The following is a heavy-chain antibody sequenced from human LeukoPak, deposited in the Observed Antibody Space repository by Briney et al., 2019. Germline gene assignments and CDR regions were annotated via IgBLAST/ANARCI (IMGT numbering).Heavy chain of an antibody. D-gene: IGHD1-26*01. CDR2: ISYDGSNK. CDR1: GFTFSSYA. Sequence: GGSLRLSCAASGFTFSSYAMHWVRQAPGKGLEWVAVISYDGSNKYYADSVKGRFTISRDNSKNTLYLQMNSLRAEDTAVYYCAREEWELGTPYIDYWGQGTLVTVSS. V-gene: IGHV3-30*04. CDR3: AREEWELGTPYIDY. J-gene: IGHJ4*02.